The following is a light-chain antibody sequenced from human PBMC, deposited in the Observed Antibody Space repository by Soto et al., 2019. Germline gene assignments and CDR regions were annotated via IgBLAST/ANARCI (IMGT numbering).Light chain of an antibody. Sequence: EIVLTQSPGTLSLSPGERATLSCRASQSVSSSFLAWYQHKPGQAPRLLIYGASSMATGIPDRFRGSGSGTDFTLTISRMEAEDCAVYYCQQYDSSPWTFGEGTKVDI. CDR3: QQYDSSPWT. V-gene: IGKV3-20*01. J-gene: IGKJ1*01. CDR1: QSVSSSF. CDR2: GAS.